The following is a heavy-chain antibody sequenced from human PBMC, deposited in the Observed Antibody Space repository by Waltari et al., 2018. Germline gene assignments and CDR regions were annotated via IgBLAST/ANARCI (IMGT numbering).Heavy chain of an antibody. V-gene: IGHV4-34*01. D-gene: IGHD3-10*01. J-gene: IGHJ4*02. Sequence: QVQLQQWGAGLLKPSETLSLTCAVYGGSFSGYYWSWIRQPPGKGLEWIGEINHSGRTTYNPSLNSRVTISVDTSKNQFSLKLSSVTAADTAVYYCALAKRGVLYYYGSGSFDYWGQGTLVTVSS. CDR3: ALAKRGVLYYYGSGSFDY. CDR2: INHSGRT. CDR1: GGSFSGYY.